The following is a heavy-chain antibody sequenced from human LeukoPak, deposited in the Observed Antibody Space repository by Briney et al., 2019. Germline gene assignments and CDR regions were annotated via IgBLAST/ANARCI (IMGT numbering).Heavy chain of an antibody. CDR1: GYTFTGYY. CDR3: ARPNGDYYNWFDP. CDR2: INPNSGDT. J-gene: IGHJ5*02. Sequence: RASVKVSCTASGYTFTGYYIHWVRQAPGQGLEWMGWINPNSGDTNYAQKFQDRVTLTRDTSISTAYMEVTNLRSDDTAVYHCARPNGDYYNWFDPWGQGTLVTVSS. V-gene: IGHV1-2*02. D-gene: IGHD4-17*01.